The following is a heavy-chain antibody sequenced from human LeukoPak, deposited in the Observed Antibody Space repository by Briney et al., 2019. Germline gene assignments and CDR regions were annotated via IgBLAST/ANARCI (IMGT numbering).Heavy chain of an antibody. CDR3: ARGQRRILSGLKFDY. CDR2: INHSGST. J-gene: IGHJ4*02. V-gene: IGHV4-34*01. Sequence: PSETLSLTCAVYGGSFSGYYWSWIRQPPGKGLEWIGEINHSGSTNYNPSLKSRVTISVDTSKNQFSLKLSSVTAADTAVYYCARGQRRILSGLKFDYWGQGTLVTVSS. CDR1: GGSFSGYY. D-gene: IGHD2/OR15-2a*01.